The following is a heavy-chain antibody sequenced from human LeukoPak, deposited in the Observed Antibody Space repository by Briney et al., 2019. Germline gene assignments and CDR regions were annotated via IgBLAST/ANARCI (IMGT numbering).Heavy chain of an antibody. Sequence: GGSLRLSCAASGFTFSSYAMSWVRQAPGKGLEWVSAISGSGGSTYYADSVKGRFTISRDNSKNTLYLQMNSLRAEDTAVYYCAKNDDSSGYPPNYYYYYMDVWDKGTTVAVSS. CDR1: GFTFSSYA. CDR3: AKNDDSSGYPPNYYYYYMDV. J-gene: IGHJ6*03. D-gene: IGHD3-22*01. CDR2: ISGSGGST. V-gene: IGHV3-23*01.